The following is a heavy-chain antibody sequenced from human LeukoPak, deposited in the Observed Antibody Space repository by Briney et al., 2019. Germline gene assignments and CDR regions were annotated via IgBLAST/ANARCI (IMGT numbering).Heavy chain of an antibody. CDR3: ARAGLRLGELSFDY. V-gene: IGHV4-59*01. D-gene: IGHD3-16*02. Sequence: SETLSLTCTVSGGSISSYYWSWIRQPPGKGLEWIGYIYYSGSTNYNPSLKSRVTISVDTSKNQFSLKLSSVTAADTAVYYCARAGLRLGELSFDYWGQGTLVTVSS. CDR1: GGSISSYY. CDR2: IYYSGST. J-gene: IGHJ4*02.